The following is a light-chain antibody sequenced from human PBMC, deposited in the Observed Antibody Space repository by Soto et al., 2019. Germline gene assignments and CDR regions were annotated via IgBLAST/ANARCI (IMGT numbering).Light chain of an antibody. CDR2: GAS. CDR1: QSITSY. V-gene: IGKV1-39*01. J-gene: IGKJ1*01. Sequence: DIQMTQSPSSLSASVGDRVTITCRASQSITSYLNWYQQKPGKAPQLLIYGASSLQSGVPARVSGSGSGTDFTLTISSLQPEDFATYFCQQSYTTPWTFGQGTKGEVK. CDR3: QQSYTTPWT.